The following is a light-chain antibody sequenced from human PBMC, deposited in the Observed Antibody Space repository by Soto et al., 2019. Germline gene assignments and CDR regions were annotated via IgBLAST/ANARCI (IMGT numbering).Light chain of an antibody. CDR2: EVS. V-gene: IGKV2-29*03. Sequence: VRMTPASLSLSDVPGQPASISCKSSHSLLHITGETFLFWYLQKPGRSPQLLIYEVSTRVYGVPDRFSGSRSWTDVILEIIRVVTHDVCINYCLQRSQRAPTLGQGTRLDIK. J-gene: IGKJ5*01. CDR1: HSLLHITGETF. CDR3: LQRSQRAPT.